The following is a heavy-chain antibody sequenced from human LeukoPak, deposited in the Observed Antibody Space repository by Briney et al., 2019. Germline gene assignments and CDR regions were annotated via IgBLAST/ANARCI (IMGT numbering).Heavy chain of an antibody. CDR3: VRDTDWGFDY. D-gene: IGHD7-27*01. J-gene: IGHJ4*02. CDR2: ISGSGGST. Sequence: GGSLRLSCAASGFTFSSYAMSWVRQAPGKGLEWVSAISGSGGSTYYADHVKGRFTISRDNAKSSLYLQMNDLRDDDTALYFCVRDTDWGFDYWGQGTLVTVSS. CDR1: GFTFSSYA. V-gene: IGHV3-23*01.